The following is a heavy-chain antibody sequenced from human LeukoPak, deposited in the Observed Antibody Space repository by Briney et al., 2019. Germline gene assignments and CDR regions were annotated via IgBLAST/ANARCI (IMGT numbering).Heavy chain of an antibody. CDR2: IKQDGSEK. D-gene: IGHD6-19*01. J-gene: IGHJ4*02. CDR1: GFTFSSYW. Sequence: GGSLRLSCAASGFTFSSYWMSWVRQAPGKGLEWVANIKQDGSEKYYVGSVRGRFTISRDNAKNSLFLQMNTLRAEDSAVYYCARGRSFSAGWSRGADFWGQGTLVTVSS. CDR3: ARGRSFSAGWSRGADF. V-gene: IGHV3-7*04.